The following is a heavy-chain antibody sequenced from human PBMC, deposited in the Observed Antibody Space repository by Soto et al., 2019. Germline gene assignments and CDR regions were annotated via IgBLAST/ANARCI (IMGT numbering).Heavy chain of an antibody. V-gene: IGHV4-30-4*01. D-gene: IGHD3-16*01. CDR2: IYYSGST. J-gene: IGHJ6*02. Sequence: QVQLQESGPGLVKPSQTLSLTCTVSGGSISSGDYYWSWIRQPPGKGLEWIGYIYYSGSTYYNPSLKSRVTISVDTSKNQFSLKLSSVTAADTAVYYCARDLRVWGIHYGMDVWGQGTTVTVSS. CDR1: GGSISSGDYY. CDR3: ARDLRVWGIHYGMDV.